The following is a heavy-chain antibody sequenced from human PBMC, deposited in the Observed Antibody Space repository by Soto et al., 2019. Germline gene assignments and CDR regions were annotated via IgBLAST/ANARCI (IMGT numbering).Heavy chain of an antibody. CDR2: IKQDGSEK. D-gene: IGHD5-12*01. Sequence: EVQLVESGGGLVQPGGSLRLSCAASGFTFSSYWMSWVRQAPGKGLEWVANIKQDGSEKYYVDSVKGRFTISRDNAKNSLYLQMNSLRAEDTAVHYCARDRRRADGEEWLPSPGYFQHWGQGTLVTVSS. CDR1: GFTFSSYW. V-gene: IGHV3-7*05. J-gene: IGHJ1*01. CDR3: ARDRRRADGEEWLPSPGYFQH.